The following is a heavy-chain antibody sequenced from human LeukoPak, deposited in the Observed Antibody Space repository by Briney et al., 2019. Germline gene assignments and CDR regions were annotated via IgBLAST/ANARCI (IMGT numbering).Heavy chain of an antibody. CDR2: ISHDGSNK. Sequence: GGSLRLSCAASGFTFSSYGMHWVRQAPGKGLEWVAVISHDGSNKYYADSVKGRFTISRDNAKNSLYLQMNSLRAEDTAVYYCARAVERLGELSFPDYWGQGTLVTVSS. CDR3: ARAVERLGELSFPDY. V-gene: IGHV3-30*03. J-gene: IGHJ4*02. CDR1: GFTFSSYG. D-gene: IGHD3-16*02.